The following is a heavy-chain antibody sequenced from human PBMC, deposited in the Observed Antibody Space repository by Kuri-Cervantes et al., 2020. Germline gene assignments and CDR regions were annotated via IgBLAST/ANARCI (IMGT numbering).Heavy chain of an antibody. D-gene: IGHD6-13*01. CDR2: INPNSGDT. Sequence: ASVKVSCKASGYTFTGYYAHWVRQAPGQGLEWMGWINPNSGDTNYVQKFQGRVTMTRDTSISTAYMELSRLRSDDTAVYYCAREAGKRGYSSTWYYFQHWGQGTLVTVSS. CDR3: AREAGKRGYSSTWYYFQH. J-gene: IGHJ1*01. CDR1: GYTFTGYY. V-gene: IGHV1-2*02.